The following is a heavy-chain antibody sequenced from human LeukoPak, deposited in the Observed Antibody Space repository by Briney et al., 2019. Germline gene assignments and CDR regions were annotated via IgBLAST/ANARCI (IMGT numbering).Heavy chain of an antibody. D-gene: IGHD3-3*01. CDR2: ISGSGGNT. Sequence: GGTLRLSCAASGFTFNNYIMNWVRQAPGKGLEWVSVISGSGGNTYYADSVKGRFTISRDNSKNTLYLQMNSLRAEDTAVYYCAKATIFGVVTSFDYWGQGTLVTVSS. CDR1: GFTFNNYI. V-gene: IGHV3-23*01. J-gene: IGHJ4*02. CDR3: AKATIFGVVTSFDY.